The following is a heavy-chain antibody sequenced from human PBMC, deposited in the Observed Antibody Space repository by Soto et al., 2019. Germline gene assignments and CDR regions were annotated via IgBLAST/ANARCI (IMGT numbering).Heavy chain of an antibody. CDR1: SGSIGTYF. V-gene: IGHV4-59*01. D-gene: IGHD1-26*01. CDR3: ARGRGGTYDAFDI. J-gene: IGHJ3*02. Sequence: SETLSLTCTVSSGSIGTYFWSWIRQPPGKGLEWIGYIYYSGTTNYNPSLKSRVTIFLDTSKNQFSLRLSSVTAADTAVYYCARGRGGTYDAFDIWGQGTLVTVSS. CDR2: IYYSGTT.